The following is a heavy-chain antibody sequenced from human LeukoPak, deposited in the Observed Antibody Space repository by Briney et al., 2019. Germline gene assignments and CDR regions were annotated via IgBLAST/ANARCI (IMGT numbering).Heavy chain of an antibody. D-gene: IGHD5-24*01. CDR1: GGSISINYYY. CDR2: INYSGTT. CDR3: ARGYRDGYYDY. Sequence: PSETLSLTCSVSGGSISINYYYWGWIRQPPGKGLEWIGSINYSGTTYYNPSLKSRVTISVDTSKSQFSLKLSSVTAADTAVYYCARGYRDGYYDYWGQGTLVTVSS. V-gene: IGHV4-39*07. J-gene: IGHJ4*02.